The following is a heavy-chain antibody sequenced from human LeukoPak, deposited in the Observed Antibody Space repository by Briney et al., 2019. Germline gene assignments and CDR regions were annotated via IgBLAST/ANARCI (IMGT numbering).Heavy chain of an antibody. CDR1: GFTFSSYW. CDR2: INSDGSST. J-gene: IGHJ4*02. CDR3: ARRVVVPAAPYYFDY. Sequence: GGSLRLSCAASGFTFSSYWMHWVRQAPGKGLVWVSRINSDGSSTSYADSVKGRFTISRDNAKNTLYLQMNSLRAEDTAVYYCARRVVVPAAPYYFDYWGQGTLVTVPS. D-gene: IGHD2-2*01. V-gene: IGHV3-74*01.